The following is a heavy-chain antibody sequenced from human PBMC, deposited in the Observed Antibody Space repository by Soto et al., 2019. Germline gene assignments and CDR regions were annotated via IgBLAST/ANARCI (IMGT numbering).Heavy chain of an antibody. CDR2: VSTYNGDT. CDR3: ARGYCNSPSCSGRDWFDP. D-gene: IGHD2-2*01. Sequence: QVHLVQSGAEVKKPGASVKVSCKASAYTFTNYGINWVRQAPGQGLEWMGWVSTYNGDTKYAQKLQGRVTMTTDTSTSTVNMELRSLISDDTAVYYCARGYCNSPSCSGRDWFDPWGQGTLVTVSP. CDR1: AYTFTNYG. J-gene: IGHJ5*02. V-gene: IGHV1-18*01.